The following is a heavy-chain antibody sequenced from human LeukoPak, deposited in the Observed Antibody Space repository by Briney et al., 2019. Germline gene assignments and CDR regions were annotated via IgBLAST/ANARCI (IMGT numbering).Heavy chain of an antibody. J-gene: IGHJ4*02. Sequence: PGRSLRLSCAASGFFFDDYGMHWVRQVPGKGLEWVSGISWQSNTRKYADSVRGRFTISRDNAKNSLYLQMNSLRAEDTAVYYCAKETVAVAGDFDYWGQGTLVTVSS. D-gene: IGHD6-19*01. CDR2: ISWQSNTR. CDR3: AKETVAVAGDFDY. V-gene: IGHV3-9*01. CDR1: GFFFDDYG.